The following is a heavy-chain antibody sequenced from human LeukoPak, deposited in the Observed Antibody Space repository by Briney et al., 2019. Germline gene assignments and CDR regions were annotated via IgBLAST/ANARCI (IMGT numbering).Heavy chain of an antibody. CDR2: IKPDGSQK. J-gene: IGHJ4*02. D-gene: IGHD2-2*01. CDR1: GFSFNGDW. CDR3: VRDGPAFLDFDY. V-gene: IGHV3-7*01. Sequence: GGSLRLSCVASGFSFNGDWMNWVRQAPGKGLEWVANIKPDGSQKYYVDSVKGRFTISRDNAEKSLFLQMNSLRAEGTAVYYCVRDGPAFLDFDYRGQGTLVTVSS.